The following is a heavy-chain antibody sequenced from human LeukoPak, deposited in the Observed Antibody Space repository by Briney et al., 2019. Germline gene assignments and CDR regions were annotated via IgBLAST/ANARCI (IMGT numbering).Heavy chain of an antibody. Sequence: PSETLSLTCTVSGGSISSYYWSWIRQPPGKGLEWIGYIYYSGSTNYNPSLKSRVTISVDTSKNQFSLKLSSVTAADTAVYYCAASIAAAAPFDYWGQGTLVTVSS. CDR3: AASIAAAAPFDY. J-gene: IGHJ4*02. V-gene: IGHV4-59*08. D-gene: IGHD6-13*01. CDR1: GGSISSYY. CDR2: IYYSGST.